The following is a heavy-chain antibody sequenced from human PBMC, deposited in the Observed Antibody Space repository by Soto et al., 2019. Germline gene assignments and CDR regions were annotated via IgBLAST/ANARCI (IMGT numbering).Heavy chain of an antibody. V-gene: IGHV3-33*01. CDR1: GFTFSSYG. CDR2: IWYDGSNK. J-gene: IGHJ6*02. D-gene: IGHD3-3*01. Sequence: HPGGSLRLSCAASGFTFSSYGMHWVRQAPGKGLEWVAVIWYDGSNKYYADSVKGRFTISRDNSKNTLYLQMNSLRAEDTAVYYCARVFNYDFWSGYPALIPYEYYGMDVWGQGTTVTVSS. CDR3: ARVFNYDFWSGYPALIPYEYYGMDV.